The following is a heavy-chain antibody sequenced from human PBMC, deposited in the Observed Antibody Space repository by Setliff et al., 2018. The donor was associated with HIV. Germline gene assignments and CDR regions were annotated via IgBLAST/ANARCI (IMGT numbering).Heavy chain of an antibody. J-gene: IGHJ6*03. D-gene: IGHD2-8*01. CDR2: ISVYNGNT. Sequence: ASVKVSCKTSGYTFSDYGITWVRQAPGQGLEWMGWISVYNGNTNYAQKFQGRLSMSTASSTSTANMFLRSLRYDDTAVYYCARTPRIMVTLKGKYSYYMDVWGKGTTVTVSS. CDR1: GYTFSDYG. CDR3: ARTPRIMVTLKGKYSYYMDV. V-gene: IGHV1-18*01.